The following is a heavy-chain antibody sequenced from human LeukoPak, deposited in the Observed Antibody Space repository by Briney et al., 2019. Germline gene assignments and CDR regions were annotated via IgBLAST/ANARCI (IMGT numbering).Heavy chain of an antibody. V-gene: IGHV1-18*01. CDR3: ATDGGYCSGGSCYPYYYYYMDV. CDR2: ISAYNGNT. J-gene: IGHJ6*03. D-gene: IGHD2-15*01. Sequence: ASVKVSCKASGYTFTSYGISWVRQAPGQGLEWMGWISAYNGNTNYAQKLQGRVTMTEDTSTDTAYMELSSLRSEDTAVYYCATDGGYCSGGSCYPYYYYYMDVWGKGTTVTVSS. CDR1: GYTFTSYG.